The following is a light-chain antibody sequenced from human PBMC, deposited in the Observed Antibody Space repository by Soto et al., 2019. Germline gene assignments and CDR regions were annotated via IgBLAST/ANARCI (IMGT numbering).Light chain of an antibody. Sequence: IVLTQSPVSFSLSPGDRATLSFRAIHTVTNNFLALYQEKPSRGPRLLIYGASTRATGIPDTFSGSGSGTDFTLPISSLDPEDFAVYYCRQYGRSLEFAVGGGTKVDIK. CDR1: HTVTNNF. CDR2: GAS. V-gene: IGKV3-20*01. J-gene: IGKJ4*01. CDR3: RQYGRSLEFA.